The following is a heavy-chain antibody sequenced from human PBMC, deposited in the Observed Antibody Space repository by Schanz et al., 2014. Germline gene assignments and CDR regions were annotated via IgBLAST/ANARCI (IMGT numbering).Heavy chain of an antibody. V-gene: IGHV3-7*01. D-gene: IGHD1-26*01. J-gene: IGHJ4*02. CDR2: IKLDGSEK. CDR1: RFIFDGYA. CDR3: AKYGTGKGVSFEY. Sequence: EVQLVESGGGVVQPGRSLRLSCAAPRFIFDGYAMHWVRQAPGKGLEWVANIKLDGSEKYYVDSVKGRFTISRDNAKNSLYLQMNSLTAEDTAVYYCAKYGTGKGVSFEYWGQGTLVTVSS.